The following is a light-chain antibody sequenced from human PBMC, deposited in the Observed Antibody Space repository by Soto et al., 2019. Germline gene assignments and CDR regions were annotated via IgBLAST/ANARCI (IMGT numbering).Light chain of an antibody. CDR3: CSFALGSTLI. V-gene: IGLV2-23*01. CDR2: EGS. CDR1: SSDVGSYNL. Sequence: QSALTQPASVSGSPGQSITISCTGTSSDVGSYNLVSWYQQYPDKAPKLIIYEGSKRPSGVSNRFSGSKSGNTASLTISGLQAEDEADYYCCSFALGSTLIFGGGNKLTVL. J-gene: IGLJ2*01.